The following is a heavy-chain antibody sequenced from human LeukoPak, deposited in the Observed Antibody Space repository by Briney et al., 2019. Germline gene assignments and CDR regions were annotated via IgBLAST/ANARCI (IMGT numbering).Heavy chain of an antibody. D-gene: IGHD6-19*01. J-gene: IGHJ4*02. V-gene: IGHV3-23*01. CDR2: ISGSGSGT. CDR3: AKKLGMSVAGSPFFFDY. CDR1: GFTFSSYA. Sequence: GGSLRLSCAASGFTFSSYAMDWVRQAPGRGLEWVSTISGSGSGTYYADSVKGRFTISRDNSKNTLYLQMSSLRADDTAVYYCAKKLGMSVAGSPFFFDYWGQGTLVTVSS.